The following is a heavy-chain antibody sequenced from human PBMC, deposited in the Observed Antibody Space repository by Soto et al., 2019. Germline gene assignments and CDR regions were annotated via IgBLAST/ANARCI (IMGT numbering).Heavy chain of an antibody. CDR2: FIPMFNRP. CDR3: ARGQFHHVSNYYYALDV. CDR1: GGTFSSYA. V-gene: IGHV1-69*01. Sequence: QVQLVQSGAEVKKPGSSVKVSCKASGGTFSSYAISWVRQAPGQGLEWMGGFIPMFNRPHSARKFQGRVTIAADEYTSTAYMDLSSLRSEATAVYYCARGQFHHVSNYYYALDVWGQGTTVTVSS. J-gene: IGHJ6*02.